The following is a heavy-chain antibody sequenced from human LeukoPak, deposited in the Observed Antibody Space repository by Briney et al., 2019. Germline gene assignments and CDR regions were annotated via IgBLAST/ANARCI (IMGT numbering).Heavy chain of an antibody. J-gene: IGHJ4*02. Sequence: PGGSLKLSCAASGFTFSGSGMHWVRQASGKGLEWVGRIRSKANSYATAYAASVKGRFTISRDDSKNTAYLQMNSLKTEDTAVYYCTSESGNTFDYWGQGTLVTVSS. CDR3: TSESGNTFDY. D-gene: IGHD2/OR15-2a*01. V-gene: IGHV3-73*01. CDR2: IRSKANSYAT. CDR1: GFTFSGSG.